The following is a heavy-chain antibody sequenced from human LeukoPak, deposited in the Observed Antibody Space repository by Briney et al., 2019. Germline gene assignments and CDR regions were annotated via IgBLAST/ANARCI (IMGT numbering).Heavy chain of an antibody. D-gene: IGHD3-9*01. CDR3: ARSVYDILTGYPDYYGMDV. CDR2: INPNSGGT. Sequence: ASVTVSCKASGYTFTDHYIHWVRQAPGQGREWMGWINPNSGGTNYAQKFQGRVTMTRDTSLSTVYMELRGLRSDDTAVFYCARSVYDILTGYPDYYGMDVWGQGTTVTVSS. V-gene: IGHV1-2*02. CDR1: GYTFTDHY. J-gene: IGHJ6*02.